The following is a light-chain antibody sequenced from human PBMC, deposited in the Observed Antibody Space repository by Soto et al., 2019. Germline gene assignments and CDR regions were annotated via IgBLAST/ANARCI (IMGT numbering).Light chain of an antibody. V-gene: IGKV1-16*01. CDR3: QQYNNCPIT. CDR2: KAS. J-gene: IGKJ5*01. Sequence: DIQMTQSQSSLSASLGDRVTITCRASQDISNYLNWYQQKPGKAPKVLIYKASSLESGVPSRFSGSGSGTEFTLTISSLQSEDFAVYYCQQYNNCPITFGQGTRLEIK. CDR1: QDISNY.